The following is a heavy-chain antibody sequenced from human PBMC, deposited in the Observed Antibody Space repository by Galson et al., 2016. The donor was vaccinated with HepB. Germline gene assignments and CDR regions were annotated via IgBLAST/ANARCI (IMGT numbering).Heavy chain of an antibody. CDR3: ARVGGYVWGSYRSPRAFDV. D-gene: IGHD3-16*02. Sequence: SVKVSCKASGGTLSSHTISWVRQAPGQGLEWMGGIIPISVTTKYAQKFQGRVTISADDSTTTAYMELSSLRSEDTAVYYCARVGGYVWGSYRSPRAFDVWGQGTMVTVSS. V-gene: IGHV1-69*13. J-gene: IGHJ3*01. CDR2: IIPISVTT. CDR1: GGTLSSHT.